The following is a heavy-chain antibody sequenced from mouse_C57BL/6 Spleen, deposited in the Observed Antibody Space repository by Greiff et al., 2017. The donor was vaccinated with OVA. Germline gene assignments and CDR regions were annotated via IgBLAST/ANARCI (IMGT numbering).Heavy chain of an antibody. D-gene: IGHD1-1*01. J-gene: IGHJ1*03. CDR2: ISSGGGNT. Sequence: EVKLVESGGGLVKPGGSLKLSCAASGFTFSSYTMSWVRQTPEKRLEWVATISSGGGNTYYPDSVKGRFTISRDNAKNTLYLQMSSLRSEDTALYYGARRLYYYGSSYEDWYFDVWGTGTTVTVSS. CDR3: ARRLYYYGSSYEDWYFDV. CDR1: GFTFSSYT. V-gene: IGHV5-9*01.